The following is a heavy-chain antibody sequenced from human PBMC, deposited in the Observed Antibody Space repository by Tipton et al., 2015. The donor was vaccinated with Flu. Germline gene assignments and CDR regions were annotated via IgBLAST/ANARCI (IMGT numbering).Heavy chain of an antibody. V-gene: IGHV1-69*01. D-gene: IGHD3-22*01. CDR2: IIPIFGTA. CDR1: GGTFSSYA. J-gene: IGHJ6*02. Sequence: QLVQSGAEVKKPGSSVKVSCKASGGTFSSYAISWVRQAPGQGLEWMGGIIPIFGTANYAQKFQGRVTITADESTSTAYMELSSLRSEDTAVYYCARPYYYDSRLIYYGMDVWGQGTTVTVSS. CDR3: ARPYYYDSRLIYYGMDV.